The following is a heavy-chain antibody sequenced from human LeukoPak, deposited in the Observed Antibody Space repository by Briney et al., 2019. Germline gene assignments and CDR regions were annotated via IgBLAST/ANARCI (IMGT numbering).Heavy chain of an antibody. V-gene: IGHV3-9*01. D-gene: IGHD3-22*01. CDR1: GFTFDDYA. CDR3: AKTSSYYDSSGYYLPADSEYFQH. CDR2: ISWNSGSI. J-gene: IGHJ1*01. Sequence: PGGSLRLSCAASGFTFDDYAMHWVRQAPGKGLEWVSGISWNSGSIGYADSVKGRFTISRDNAKNSLYLQMNSLRAEDTAVYYCAKTSSYYDSSGYYLPADSEYFQHWGQGTLVTVSS.